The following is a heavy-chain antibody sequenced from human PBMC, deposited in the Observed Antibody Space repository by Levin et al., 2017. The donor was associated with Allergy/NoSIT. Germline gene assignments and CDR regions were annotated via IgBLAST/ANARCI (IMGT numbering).Heavy chain of an antibody. J-gene: IGHJ4*02. CDR3: ARFEAPYYFDS. Sequence: SETLSLTCSVSGGSIRRGSDYWSWIRQPAGEGLEWIGHIYTSGSTTYNPSLKSRVTISLDTSKNQFSLKLSSVSAAETAVYYCARFEAPYYFDSWGQGILVTVSS. CDR2: IYTSGST. CDR1: GGSIRRGSDY. V-gene: IGHV4-61*09.